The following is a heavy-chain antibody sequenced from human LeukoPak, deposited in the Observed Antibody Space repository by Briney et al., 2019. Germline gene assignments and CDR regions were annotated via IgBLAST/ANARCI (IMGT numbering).Heavy chain of an antibody. V-gene: IGHV4-59*08. CDR2: IYSSGST. D-gene: IGHD1-14*01. J-gene: IGHJ3*02. Sequence: EWIGYIYSSGSTNYNPSLKSRVTISVDTSKNQFSLKLSSVTAADTAVYYCARSMTTDAFDIWGQGTMVTVSS. CDR3: ARSMTTDAFDI.